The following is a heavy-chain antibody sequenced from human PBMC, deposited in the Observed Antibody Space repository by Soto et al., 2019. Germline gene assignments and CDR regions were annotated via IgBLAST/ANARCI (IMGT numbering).Heavy chain of an antibody. J-gene: IGHJ4*02. D-gene: IGHD6-13*01. CDR2: ITSDGTT. CDR1: GFTFNNYA. V-gene: IGHV3-23*01. CDR3: AKSPKLPGADAHLDD. Sequence: GGSLRLSCAASGFTFNNYAMSWVRQAPGKGLEWVSGITSDGTTYYADSVKGRFTNSRDTPRTTLYLQINILGVEDTAIYYCAKSPKLPGADAHLDDWGQGTLVTVSS.